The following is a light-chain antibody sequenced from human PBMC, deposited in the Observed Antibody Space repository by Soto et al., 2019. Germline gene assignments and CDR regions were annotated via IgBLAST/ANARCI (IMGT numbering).Light chain of an antibody. V-gene: IGKV3-11*01. CDR2: DAS. Sequence: EIVLTQSPATLSLSPGERATLSCRASQSVSSYLAWYQQKPGQAPRLLIYDASNRATGIPARFSGSGSGTDFTLTISSLEPVDFAVYYCHQRGNWPFTFGGGTKVDI. CDR1: QSVSSY. CDR3: HQRGNWPFT. J-gene: IGKJ4*01.